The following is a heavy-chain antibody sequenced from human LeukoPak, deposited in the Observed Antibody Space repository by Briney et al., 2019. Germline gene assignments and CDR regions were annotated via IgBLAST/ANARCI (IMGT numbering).Heavy chain of an antibody. CDR1: GYSFTSYW. V-gene: IGHV5-51*01. D-gene: IGHD3-10*01. J-gene: IGHJ4*02. CDR2: IYPGDSDT. CDR3: ARHDGYYGSGSYLY. Sequence: AESLKISCKGSGYSFTSYWIGWVRQMPGKGLEWVGVIYPGDSDTRYSPSFQGQVTISADKSISTAYLQWSSLKASDTAMYYCARHDGYYGSGSYLYWGQGTLVTVSS.